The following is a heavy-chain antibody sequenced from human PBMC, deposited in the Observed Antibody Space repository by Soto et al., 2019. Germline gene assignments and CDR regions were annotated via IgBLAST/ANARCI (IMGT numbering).Heavy chain of an antibody. V-gene: IGHV3-21*01. CDR2: ISSSSSYI. CDR1: GLTLSSYS. Sequence: GGTLRLSCAASGLTLSSYSMNWARQAPGKGLEWVSSISSSSSYIYYADSVKGRFTISRDNAKNSLYLQMNSLRAEDTAVYYCARGENCPYFGGDCYDYYRMDVWCQATLVTVSS. CDR3: ARGENCPYFGGDCYDYYRMDV. J-gene: IGHJ6*02. D-gene: IGHD2-21*02.